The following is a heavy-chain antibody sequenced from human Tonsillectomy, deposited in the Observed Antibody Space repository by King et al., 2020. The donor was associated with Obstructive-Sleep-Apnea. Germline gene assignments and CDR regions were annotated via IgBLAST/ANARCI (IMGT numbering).Heavy chain of an antibody. V-gene: IGHV4-38-2*02. J-gene: IGHJ5*02. CDR2: IYHSGST. Sequence: QLQLQESGPGLVKPSETLSLTCTVSGYSISSAYYWGWIRQPPGKGLEWIGSIYHSGSTYYNPSLKSRVTISVDTSKNQFSLKLSSVTAADTAVYYCARDVQTHHYDTSGNYRNWFDPGGQGTLVTVSS. CDR1: GYSISSAYY. CDR3: ARDVQTHHYDTSGNYRNWFDP. D-gene: IGHD3-22*01.